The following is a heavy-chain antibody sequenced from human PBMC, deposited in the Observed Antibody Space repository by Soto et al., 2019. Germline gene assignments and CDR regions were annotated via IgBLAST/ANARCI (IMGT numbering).Heavy chain of an antibody. CDR3: AKFRGQVYGDYYLDQ. V-gene: IGHV3-23*01. CDR1: GFTFGTYA. CDR2: ISGRGTT. D-gene: IGHD4-17*01. Sequence: EVQLLESGGGLVQSGGSLRLSCAASGFTFGTYAMSWVRQAPGKGLEWVSGISGRGTTFYADSVKGRFTISRDNSKNTLHLQMDSLRAEDKAFYYCAKFRGQVYGDYYLDQWGQGTLVTVSS. J-gene: IGHJ4*02.